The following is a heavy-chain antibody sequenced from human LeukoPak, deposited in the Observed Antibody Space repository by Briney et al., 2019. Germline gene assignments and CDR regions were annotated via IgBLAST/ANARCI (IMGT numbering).Heavy chain of an antibody. J-gene: IGHJ4*02. CDR3: VKSIYYDSSGPFDY. V-gene: IGHV3-20*04. Sequence: PGGSLRLSCAASGCTFDDYGMSWVRQAPGKGLEWVSGINWNGGSTGYADSVKGRFTISRDNAKNSLYLQMNSLRPEDMALYYCVKSIYYDSSGPFDYWGQGTLVTVSS. CDR1: GCTFDDYG. D-gene: IGHD3-22*01. CDR2: INWNGGST.